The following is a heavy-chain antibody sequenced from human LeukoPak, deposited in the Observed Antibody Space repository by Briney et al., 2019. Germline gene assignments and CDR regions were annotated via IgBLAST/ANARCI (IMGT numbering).Heavy chain of an antibody. CDR3: AKDAGAGPLVTDPLPENGAFDI. V-gene: IGHV3-21*04. CDR1: GFTFSSYS. Sequence: GGSLRLSCAASGFTFSSYSMNWVRQAPGKGLEWVSSISRSSSYIYYADSVKGRFTISRDNAKNSLYLQMNSLRAEDTALYYCAKDAGAGPLVTDPLPENGAFDIWGQGTMVTVSS. D-gene: IGHD1-14*01. CDR2: ISRSSSYI. J-gene: IGHJ3*02.